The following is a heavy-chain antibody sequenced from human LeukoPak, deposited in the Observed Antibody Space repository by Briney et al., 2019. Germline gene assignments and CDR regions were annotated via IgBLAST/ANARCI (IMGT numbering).Heavy chain of an antibody. Sequence: PSGTLSLTCAVSGGSISSSNWWSWVRQPPGKGLEWIGEIYHSGSTNYNPSLKSRVTISVDKSKNQFSLKLSSVTAADTAVHYCASLVGGGYGLRPHDAFDIWGQGTMVTVSS. V-gene: IGHV4-4*02. J-gene: IGHJ3*02. CDR3: ASLVGGGYGLRPHDAFDI. CDR1: GGSISSSNW. CDR2: IYHSGST. D-gene: IGHD5-18*01.